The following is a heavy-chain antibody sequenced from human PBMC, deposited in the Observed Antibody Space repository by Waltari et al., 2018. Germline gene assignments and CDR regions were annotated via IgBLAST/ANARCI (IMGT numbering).Heavy chain of an antibody. CDR3: ARDLGSDYGNRDY. V-gene: IGHV1-2*06. D-gene: IGHD4-17*01. CDR2: INPNSGDT. J-gene: IGHJ4*02. CDR1: VSTFTGYY. Sequence: QVHLVQSGAEVKKPGASVTVSCKASVSTFTGYYIQWVRRAPGQGLEWMGRINPNSGDTNYAQKFQGRVTLTRDTSINTAYMELSSLKSDDTAVYYCARDLGSDYGNRDYWGQGTLVTVPS.